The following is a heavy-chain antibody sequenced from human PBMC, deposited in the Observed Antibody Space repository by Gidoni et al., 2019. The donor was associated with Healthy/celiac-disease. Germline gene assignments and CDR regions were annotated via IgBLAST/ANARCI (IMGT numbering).Heavy chain of an antibody. V-gene: IGHV4-34*01. D-gene: IGHD6-13*01. Sequence: QVQLQQWGAGLLKPSETLSLPCAVYGGSFSGYYWSWIRQPPGKGLEWIGEINHSGSTNYNPSLKSRVTISVDTSKNQFSLKLSSVTAADTAVYYCARGPGFRGSSWFGGTFDYWGQGTLVTVSS. CDR3: ARGPGFRGSSWFGGTFDY. CDR1: GGSFSGYY. J-gene: IGHJ4*02. CDR2: INHSGST.